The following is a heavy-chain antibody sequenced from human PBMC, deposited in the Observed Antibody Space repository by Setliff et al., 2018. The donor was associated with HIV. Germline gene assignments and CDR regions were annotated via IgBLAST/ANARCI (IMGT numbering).Heavy chain of an antibody. CDR2: ISDSGGGT. J-gene: IGHJ6*03. Sequence: SLRLSCAASGFAFSTYAMSWVRQAPGKGLEWVSAISDSGGGTYYADSVKGRFTVSRDNSKYTLYLQMNSLRVEDTAVYYCAKDKDYYDYSGYYYIYYYMDVWGKGTTVTVSS. CDR3: AKDKDYYDYSGYYYIYYYMDV. CDR1: GFAFSTYA. V-gene: IGHV3-23*01. D-gene: IGHD3-22*01.